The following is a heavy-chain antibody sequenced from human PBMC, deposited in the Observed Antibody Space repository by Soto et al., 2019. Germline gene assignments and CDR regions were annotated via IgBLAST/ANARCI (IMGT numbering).Heavy chain of an antibody. CDR2: ISTYNGDT. CDR3: ARQGSWPYYYYGLDV. D-gene: IGHD1-26*01. CDR1: GYTFTTSG. V-gene: IGHV1-18*01. J-gene: IGHJ6*02. Sequence: QVQLVQSGPEVKQPGASVKVSCEASGYTFTTSGISWVRQAPGQGLEWMGWISTYNGDTNSAQKFQGRVTMTADTSTGTAYMELMSPKSDDTAVYYCARQGSWPYYYYGLDVWGQGTTVTVSS.